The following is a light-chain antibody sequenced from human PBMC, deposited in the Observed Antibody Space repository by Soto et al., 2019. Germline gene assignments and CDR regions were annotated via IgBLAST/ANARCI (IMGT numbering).Light chain of an antibody. Sequence: EVVMTQSPATLSGSPGERATLSCRASQSVSANLAWYQQRPGQAPSLLIYAASTRATGVPARFSGSGSETEITLTISSLQSEDFAVYYCQQYNVWPRTFGQGTKV. V-gene: IGKV3-15*01. J-gene: IGKJ1*01. CDR3: QQYNVWPRT. CDR1: QSVSAN. CDR2: AAS.